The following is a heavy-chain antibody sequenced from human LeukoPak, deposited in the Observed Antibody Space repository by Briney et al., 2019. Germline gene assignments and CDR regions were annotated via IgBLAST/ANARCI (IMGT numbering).Heavy chain of an antibody. CDR1: GDSMSSFY. J-gene: IGHJ4*02. V-gene: IGHV4-59*01. CDR3: ARAFGSVAGDF. D-gene: IGHD6-19*01. CDR2: IHYSGST. Sequence: PSETLSLTCTVSGDSMSSFYWSWIRQPPGEGLEWIGYIHYSGSTNYNPSLKSRVTISVDTSKNQFSLKLSSVTPADTAVYYCARAFGSVAGDFWGQGTLVIVSS.